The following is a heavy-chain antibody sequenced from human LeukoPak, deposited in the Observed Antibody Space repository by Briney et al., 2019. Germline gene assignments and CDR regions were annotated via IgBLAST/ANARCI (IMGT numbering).Heavy chain of an antibody. V-gene: IGHV3-21*01. CDR3: YNQAGPSDY. D-gene: IGHD5-24*01. CDR1: GFTFSSYS. CDR2: ISSSSSYI. Sequence: SGGSLRLSCAASGFTFSSYSMNWVRQAPGKGLEWVSSISSSSSYIYYADSVKGRFTISRVNATNSLYLQMNSLRAEDTAVYYCYNQAGPSDYWGQGTLVTVSS. J-gene: IGHJ4*02.